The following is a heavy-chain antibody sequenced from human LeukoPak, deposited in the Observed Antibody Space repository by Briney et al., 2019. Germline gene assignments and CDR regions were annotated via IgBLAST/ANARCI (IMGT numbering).Heavy chain of an antibody. D-gene: IGHD1-26*01. CDR2: ISAYNGNT. Sequence: GASVKVSCKASGYTFTGYYMHWVRQAPGQGLEWMGWISAYNGNTNYAQKLQGRVTMTTDTSTSTAYMELRSLRSDDTAVYYCARVRTGASDYWGQGTLVTVSS. CDR1: GYTFTGYY. V-gene: IGHV1-18*04. J-gene: IGHJ4*02. CDR3: ARVRTGASDY.